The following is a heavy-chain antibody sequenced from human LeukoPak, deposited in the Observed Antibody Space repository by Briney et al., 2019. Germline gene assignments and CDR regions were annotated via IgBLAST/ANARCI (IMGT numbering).Heavy chain of an antibody. CDR2: IWYDGSNK. D-gene: IGHD3-3*01. Sequence: GGSLRLSCAASGFTFSSYGMHWVRQAPGKGLEWVAVIWYDGSNKYYADSVKGRFTISRDNSKNTLYLQMNSLRAEDTAVYYCARGPEYYDFWSGYYNIYYYYYYMDVWGKGTTVTVSS. V-gene: IGHV3-33*01. CDR3: ARGPEYYDFWSGYYNIYYYYYYMDV. J-gene: IGHJ6*03. CDR1: GFTFSSYG.